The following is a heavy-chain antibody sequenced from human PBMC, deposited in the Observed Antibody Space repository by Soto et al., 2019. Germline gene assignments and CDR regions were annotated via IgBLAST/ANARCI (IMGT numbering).Heavy chain of an antibody. CDR1: GFPLSTRDVG. V-gene: IGHV2-5*02. Sequence: QITLYESGPTLVKPTQTLTLTCPFSGFPLSTRDVGVGWIRQPPGKALEWLGVLYWDDGKSYSPSLKGRLTITKDTSKNQVVLRMTKMDPVDTAAYYCAHCRGGVASFWGQGTLVTVSS. D-gene: IGHD3-16*01. CDR2: LYWDDGK. J-gene: IGHJ4*02. CDR3: AHCRGGVASF.